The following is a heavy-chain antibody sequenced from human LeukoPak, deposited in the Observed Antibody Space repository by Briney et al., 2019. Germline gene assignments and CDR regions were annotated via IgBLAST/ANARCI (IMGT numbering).Heavy chain of an antibody. CDR2: IIPIFGTA. D-gene: IGHD3-3*01. CDR3: ARYRVRTISSYYYYYMDV. Sequence: SVKVSCKASGGTFSSYAISWVRQAPGQGLEWMGGIIPIFGTANYAQKFQGRVTITADESTSTAYMELSSLRSEDTAVYYCARYRVRTISSYYYYYMDVWGKGTTVTVSS. V-gene: IGHV1-69*13. CDR1: GGTFSSYA. J-gene: IGHJ6*03.